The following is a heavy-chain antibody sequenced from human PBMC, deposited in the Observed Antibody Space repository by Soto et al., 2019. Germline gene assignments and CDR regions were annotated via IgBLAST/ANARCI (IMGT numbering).Heavy chain of an antibody. J-gene: IGHJ6*02. CDR3: ARVPYYYDSSGYYAQGGMDV. D-gene: IGHD3-22*01. Sequence: SVKVSCKASGGTFSSYAISWVRQAPGQGLEWMGGIIPIFGTANYAQKFQGRVTITADESTSTAYMELSSLRSEDTAVYYCARVPYYYDSSGYYAQGGMDVWGQGTTVTVS. V-gene: IGHV1-69*13. CDR1: GGTFSSYA. CDR2: IIPIFGTA.